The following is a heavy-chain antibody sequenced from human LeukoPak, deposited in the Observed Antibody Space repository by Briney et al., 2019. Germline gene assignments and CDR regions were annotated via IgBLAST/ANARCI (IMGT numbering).Heavy chain of an antibody. D-gene: IGHD2-2*01. CDR2: FDPEDGET. Sequence: ASVKVSCKVSGYTLTELSMHWVRQAPGKGLEWMGGFDPEDGETIYAQKFQGRVTMTEDTSTDTAYMELSSLRSEDTAVYCCATGINQLLLFDYWGQGTLVTVSS. J-gene: IGHJ4*02. CDR3: ATGINQLLLFDY. CDR1: GYTLTELS. V-gene: IGHV1-24*01.